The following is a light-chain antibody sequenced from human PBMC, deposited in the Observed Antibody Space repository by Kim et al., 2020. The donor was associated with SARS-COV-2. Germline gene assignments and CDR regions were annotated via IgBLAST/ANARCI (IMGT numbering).Light chain of an antibody. V-gene: IGLV4-69*01. CDR3: QTWGTDIHVV. Sequence: SVTLTCTLSYGQRYYAIAWQQQQPEKGPRYLRKVNSDGSHVKGDGIPDRFSGSNSGAERYLTISSLQAEGEADYYCQTWGTDIHVVFGGGTQLTVL. CDR2: VNSDGSH. CDR1: YGQRYYA. J-gene: IGLJ2*01.